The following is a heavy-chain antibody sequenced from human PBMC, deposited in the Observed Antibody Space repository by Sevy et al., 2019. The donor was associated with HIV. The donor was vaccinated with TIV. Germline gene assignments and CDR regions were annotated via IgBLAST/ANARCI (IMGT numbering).Heavy chain of an antibody. D-gene: IGHD3-10*01. V-gene: IGHV3-23*01. J-gene: IGHJ4*02. CDR3: AKPTSYVYGSSSDPLPSSRNDY. Sequence: GSLRLSCAASGFTFTSYAMSWVRQAPGKGLEWVSAISGGGGRTYYADSVKGRFTISRDNSKNTLNLQMNSLRAEDTAIYYCAKPTSYVYGSSSDPLPSSRNDYWGQRTLVTVSS. CDR1: GFTFTSYA. CDR2: ISGGGGRT.